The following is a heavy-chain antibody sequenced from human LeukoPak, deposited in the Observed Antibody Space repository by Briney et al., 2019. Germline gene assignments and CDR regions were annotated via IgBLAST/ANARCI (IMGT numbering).Heavy chain of an antibody. CDR1: GGSFSSYY. CDR2: IYYSGST. V-gene: IGHV4-59*01. J-gene: IGHJ5*02. CDR3: ARLIAAAGTLWFDP. D-gene: IGHD6-13*01. Sequence: SETLSLTCAVYGGSFSSYYWSWIRQPPGKGLEWIGYIYYSGSTNYNPSLKSRVTISVDTSKNQSSLKLSSVTAADTAVYYCARLIAAAGTLWFDPWGQGTLVTVSS.